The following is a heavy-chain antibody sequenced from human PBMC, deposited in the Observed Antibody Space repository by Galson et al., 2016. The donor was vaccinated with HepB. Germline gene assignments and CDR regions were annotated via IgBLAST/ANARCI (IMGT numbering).Heavy chain of an antibody. J-gene: IGHJ4*02. D-gene: IGHD3-3*01. V-gene: IGHV3-30*03. Sequence: SLRLSCATSGFTFRNYGMNWVRQAPGKGLEWVAVISYDGINEYYVDSVKGRFTISRDNSKNTLYLQMNSLRAEDTAVYYCARDRRVFGVLIIPDYWGQGTLVTVSS. CDR1: GFTFRNYG. CDR3: ARDRRVFGVLIIPDY. CDR2: ISYDGINE.